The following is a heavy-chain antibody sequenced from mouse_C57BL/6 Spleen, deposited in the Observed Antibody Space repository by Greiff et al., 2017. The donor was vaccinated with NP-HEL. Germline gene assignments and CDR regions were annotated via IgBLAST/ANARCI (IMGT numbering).Heavy chain of an antibody. D-gene: IGHD1-1*01. CDR2: INPSSGYT. CDR1: GYTFTSYT. J-gene: IGHJ4*01. V-gene: IGHV1-4*01. CDR3: ARGPLLRGYAMDY. Sequence: VQLQQSGAELARPGASVKMSCKASGYTFTSYTMHWVKQRPGQGLEWIGYINPSSGYTKYNQKFKDKATLTADKSSSTAYMQLSSLTSEDSAVYYFARGPLLRGYAMDYWGQGTSVTVSS.